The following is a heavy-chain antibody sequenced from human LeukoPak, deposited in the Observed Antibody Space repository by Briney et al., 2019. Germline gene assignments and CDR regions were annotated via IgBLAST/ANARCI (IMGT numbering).Heavy chain of an antibody. Sequence: ASVNVSCKASGYTSNDYYLHWVRQAPGQGLEGMGGINPNSGDTNYAQKCQGRVTMTRDTSVTTAHMERTRLRSDDTAVYYCARRARYWGQGTLVTVSS. CDR3: ARRARY. J-gene: IGHJ4*02. D-gene: IGHD3-16*02. CDR1: GYTSNDYY. V-gene: IGHV1-2*02. CDR2: INPNSGDT.